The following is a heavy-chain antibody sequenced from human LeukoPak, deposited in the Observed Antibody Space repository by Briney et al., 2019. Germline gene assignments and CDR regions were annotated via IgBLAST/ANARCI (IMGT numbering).Heavy chain of an antibody. J-gene: IGHJ4*02. CDR2: ISSSGSTI. CDR1: GFTFSDYY. V-gene: IGHV3-11*04. CDR3: ARDRDQYYDSSGYFDY. D-gene: IGHD3-22*01. Sequence: PGGSLRLSCAASGFTFSDYYMSWIRQAPGKGLEWVSYISSSGSTIYYADSVKGRFTISRDNAKNSLYLQMNSLRAEDTAVYYCARDRDQYYDSSGYFDYWGQGTLVTVSS.